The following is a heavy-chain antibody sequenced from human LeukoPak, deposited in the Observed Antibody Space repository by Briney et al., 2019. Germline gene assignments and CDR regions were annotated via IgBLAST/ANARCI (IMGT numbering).Heavy chain of an antibody. Sequence: GGSLRPSCAASGFTFSSYWMHWVRQAPGKGLVWVSRTNSDGKSTSYADSVKGRFTISRDNAKNTLYLQMNSLRAEDTAVYYCARVGSSSLDYWGQGTLVTVSS. V-gene: IGHV3-74*01. CDR3: ARVGSSSLDY. D-gene: IGHD6-6*01. CDR1: GFTFSSYW. J-gene: IGHJ4*02. CDR2: TNSDGKST.